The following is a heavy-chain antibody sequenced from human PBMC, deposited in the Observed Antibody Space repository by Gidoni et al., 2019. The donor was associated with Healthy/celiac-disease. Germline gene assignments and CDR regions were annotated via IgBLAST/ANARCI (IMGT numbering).Heavy chain of an antibody. CDR1: VFTFSSYS. CDR3: ARGIGVYSSSFFDP. CDR2: ISSSRSYI. J-gene: IGHJ5*02. D-gene: IGHD6-13*01. Sequence: EVQLVESGGGLVKPGGSLRLSCAASVFTFSSYSMNWVRQAPGKGLEWVSSISSSRSYIYYADSVKGRFTISRDNAKNSLYLQMNSLRAEDTAVYYCARGIGVYSSSFFDPWGQGTLVTVSS. V-gene: IGHV3-21*01.